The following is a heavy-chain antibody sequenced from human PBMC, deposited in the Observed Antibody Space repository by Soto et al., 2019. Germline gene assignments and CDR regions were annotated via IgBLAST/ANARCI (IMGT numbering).Heavy chain of an antibody. CDR3: ARVPYYYDSSGPLPLPGY. V-gene: IGHV3-30-3*01. Sequence: GGSLRLSCAASGFTFSSYAMHWVRQAPGKGLEWVAVISYDGSNKYYADSVKGRFTISRDNSKNTLYLQMNSLRAEDTAVYYCARVPYYYDSSGPLPLPGYWGQGTLVTVS. J-gene: IGHJ4*02. CDR2: ISYDGSNK. CDR1: GFTFSSYA. D-gene: IGHD3-22*01.